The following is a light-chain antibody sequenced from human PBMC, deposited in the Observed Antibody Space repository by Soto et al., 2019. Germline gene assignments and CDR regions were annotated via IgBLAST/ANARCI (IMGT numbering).Light chain of an antibody. CDR1: SGHSDYA. Sequence: QSVLTQSPSASASPGASVKLTCTLSSGHSDYAIAWHQQQPEKGPRYLMKVTSDGSHTKGDGIPDRFSGSSSGADRYLTISSLRSDDEADYYCAAWDDDLHVWLFGGGTKLTVL. CDR3: AAWDDDLHVWL. J-gene: IGLJ3*02. V-gene: IGLV4-69*01. CDR2: VTSDGSH.